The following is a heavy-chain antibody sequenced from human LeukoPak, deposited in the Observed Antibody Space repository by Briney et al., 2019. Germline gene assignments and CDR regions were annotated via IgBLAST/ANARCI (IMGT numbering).Heavy chain of an antibody. Sequence: ASVEVSCKASGYTFTSYGISWVRQAPGQGLEWMGWMNPNSGNTGYAQKFQGRVTMTRNTSITTAYMELSSLRSEDTAVYYCARGLDNWFDPWGQGTLVTVSS. J-gene: IGHJ5*02. CDR2: MNPNSGNT. V-gene: IGHV1-8*02. CDR3: ARGLDNWFDP. CDR1: GYTFTSYG.